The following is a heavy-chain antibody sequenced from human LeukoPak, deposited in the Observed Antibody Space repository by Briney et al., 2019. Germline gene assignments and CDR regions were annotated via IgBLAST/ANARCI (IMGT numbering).Heavy chain of an antibody. V-gene: IGHV4-34*01. D-gene: IGHD4-23*01. CDR2: INHSGST. J-gene: IGHJ3*02. Sequence: SETLSLTCAVYGGSFSGYYWSWIRQPPGKGLEWIGEINHSGSTNYNPSLKSRVTISADASKNHFSLKVSAVTAADTAVYYCATLNYGGKSNDAFDTWGQGTMVTVSS. CDR3: ATLNYGGKSNDAFDT. CDR1: GGSFSGYY.